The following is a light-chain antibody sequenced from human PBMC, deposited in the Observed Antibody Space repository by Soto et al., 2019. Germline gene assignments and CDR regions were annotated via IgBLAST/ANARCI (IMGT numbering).Light chain of an antibody. V-gene: IGKV1-39*01. Sequence: DIQMTQSPSSLSASVGDRVTITCRATQTIKSYLNWYQQKPGIAPKLLIYAASSLQSGVPSRFSGSGSGTDFTLTISSLQPEDFATYFCQQSYSTPRTFGQGTKV. CDR1: QTIKSY. CDR3: QQSYSTPRT. J-gene: IGKJ1*01. CDR2: AAS.